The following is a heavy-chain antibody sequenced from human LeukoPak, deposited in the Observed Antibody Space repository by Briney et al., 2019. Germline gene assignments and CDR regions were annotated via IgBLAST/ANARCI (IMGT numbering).Heavy chain of an antibody. D-gene: IGHD3-10*01. CDR3: ARSAPEFFDY. CDR2: INYSGST. J-gene: IGHJ4*02. CDR1: GDSISTYY. V-gene: IGHV4-59*08. Sequence: SETLSLTCTVSGDSISTYYWTWIRQSPGEGLEWIGYINYSGSTNYNPSLKSRVTISVDTSKNQFSLKLSSVTATDTAVYYCARSAPEFFDYWGQGTLVTVSS.